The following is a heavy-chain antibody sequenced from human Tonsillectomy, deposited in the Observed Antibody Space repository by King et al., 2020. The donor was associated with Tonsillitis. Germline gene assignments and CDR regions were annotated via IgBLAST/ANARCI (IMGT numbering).Heavy chain of an antibody. CDR1: GFTFSSYS. CDR2: ISSGSSYI. CDR3: ARFTYDILTGFYIDYFDY. J-gene: IGHJ4*02. D-gene: IGHD3-9*01. Sequence: VQLVESGGGLVKPGGSLRLSCAASGFTFSSYSMNWVRQAPGKGLEWVSSISSGSSYIHYADSVKGRFTISRDNAKNSLYLQMNSLRAEDTALYYCARFTYDILTGFYIDYFDYWGQGTLVTVSS. V-gene: IGHV3-21*01.